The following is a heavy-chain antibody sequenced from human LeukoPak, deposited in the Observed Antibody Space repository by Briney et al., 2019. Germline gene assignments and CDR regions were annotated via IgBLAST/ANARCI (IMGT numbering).Heavy chain of an antibody. CDR3: ARRGAISDY. J-gene: IGHJ4*02. V-gene: IGHV4-34*01. CDR1: GGSFSGYY. Sequence: SETLSLTCAVYGGSFSGYYWSWIRQPPGKGLEWIGEINHSGSTNYNPSLKSRVTISVDTSKNQFSLKLSSVTAADTAVYYCARRGAISDYWGQGTLVTVSS. D-gene: IGHD3-16*02. CDR2: INHSGST.